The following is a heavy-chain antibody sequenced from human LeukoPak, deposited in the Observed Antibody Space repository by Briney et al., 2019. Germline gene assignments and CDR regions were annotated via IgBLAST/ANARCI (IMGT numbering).Heavy chain of an antibody. CDR2: IYTSGST. CDR1: GGSISSGSYY. CDR3: ARGSSGLYFDY. J-gene: IGHJ4*02. D-gene: IGHD6-19*01. Sequence: SETLSLTCTVSGGSISSGSYYWSWIRQPAGKGLEWIGRIYTSGSTNYNPSLKSRVTISVDTSKNQFSLKLSSVTAADTAVYYCARGSSGLYFDYWGQGTLVTVSS. V-gene: IGHV4-61*02.